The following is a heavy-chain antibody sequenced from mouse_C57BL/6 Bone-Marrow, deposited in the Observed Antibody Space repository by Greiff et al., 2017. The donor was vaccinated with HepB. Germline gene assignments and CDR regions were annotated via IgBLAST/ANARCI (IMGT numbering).Heavy chain of an antibody. Sequence: QVQLKESGPELVKPGASVKISCKASGYAFSSSWMNWVKQRPGKGLEWIGRIYPGDGDTNYNGKFKGKATLTADKSSSTAYMQLSSLTSEDSAVYFCARWTTVYYFDYWGQGTTLTVSS. D-gene: IGHD1-1*01. V-gene: IGHV1-82*01. CDR3: ARWTTVYYFDY. J-gene: IGHJ2*01. CDR1: GYAFSSSW. CDR2: IYPGDGDT.